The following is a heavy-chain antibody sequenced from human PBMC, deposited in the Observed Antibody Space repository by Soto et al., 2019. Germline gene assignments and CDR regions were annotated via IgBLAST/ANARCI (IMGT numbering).Heavy chain of an antibody. CDR1: GYTFTSYA. Sequence: ASVKVSCKASGYTFTSYAMHWVRQAPGQRLEWMGWINAGNGNTKYSQKFQGRVTITRDTSASTAYMELSSLRSEDTAVYYCARGLRGFGPAATTNLYWYFDLWGRGTLVTVSS. D-gene: IGHD2-2*01. CDR3: ARGLRGFGPAATTNLYWYFDL. J-gene: IGHJ2*01. V-gene: IGHV1-3*01. CDR2: INAGNGNT.